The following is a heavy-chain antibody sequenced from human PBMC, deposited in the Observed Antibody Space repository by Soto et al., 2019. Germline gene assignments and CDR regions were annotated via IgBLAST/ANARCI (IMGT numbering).Heavy chain of an antibody. CDR3: ARGRPRFLEWLHWFDP. V-gene: IGHV4-31*03. D-gene: IGHD3-3*01. J-gene: IGHJ5*02. Sequence: PSETLSLTCTVSGGSISSGGYYWSWIRQHPGEGLEWIGYIYYSGSTYYNPSLKSRVTISVDTSKNQFSLKLSSVTAADTAVYCCARGRPRFLEWLHWFDPWGQGPLVTVYS. CDR1: GGSISSGGYY. CDR2: IYYSGST.